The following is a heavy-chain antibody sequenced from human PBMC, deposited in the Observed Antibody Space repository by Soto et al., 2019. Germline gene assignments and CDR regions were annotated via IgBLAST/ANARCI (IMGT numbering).Heavy chain of an antibody. V-gene: IGHV1-8*01. Sequence: GASVKVSCKASGYTFTSYDINWVRQATGQGLEWMGWMNPNSGNTGYAQKFQGRVTMTRNTSISTAYMELSSLRSEDTAVYYCARGPYDILTGPISYYMDVLGKETTVTVSS. D-gene: IGHD3-9*01. CDR1: GYTFTSYD. CDR2: MNPNSGNT. CDR3: ARGPYDILTGPISYYMDV. J-gene: IGHJ6*03.